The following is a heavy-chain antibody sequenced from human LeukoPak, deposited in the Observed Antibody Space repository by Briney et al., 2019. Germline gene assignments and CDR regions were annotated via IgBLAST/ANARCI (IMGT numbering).Heavy chain of an antibody. D-gene: IGHD4-17*01. CDR1: GFTFSSYG. CDR2: IRYDGSNK. V-gene: IGHV3-30*02. CDR3: AYGDYLGPARFDY. J-gene: IGHJ4*02. Sequence: GESLKISCAASGFTFSSYGMHWVRQAPGKGLEWVAFIRYDGSNKYYADSVKGRFTISRDNSKNTLYLQMNSLRAGDTAVYYCAYGDYLGPARFDYWGQGTLVTVSS.